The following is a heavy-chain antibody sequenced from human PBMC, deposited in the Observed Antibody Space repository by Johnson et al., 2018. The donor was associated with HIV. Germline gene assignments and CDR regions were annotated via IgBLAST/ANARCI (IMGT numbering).Heavy chain of an antibody. D-gene: IGHD2-2*01. Sequence: QVQLVESGGGVVQPGRSLRLSCAASGITFSSYAMHWVRQAPGKGLEWVAVISYDGSNKYYADSVKGRFSISRDNSKNTLYVQMNSLTTEDTAVYFCARGFCTSSSHCDAFDLWGQGTMVTVSS. V-gene: IGHV3-30*04. CDR1: GITFSSYA. J-gene: IGHJ3*01. CDR3: ARGFCTSSSHCDAFDL. CDR2: ISYDGSNK.